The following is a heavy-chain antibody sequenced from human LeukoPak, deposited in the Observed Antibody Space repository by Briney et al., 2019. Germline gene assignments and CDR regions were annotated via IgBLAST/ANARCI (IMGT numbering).Heavy chain of an antibody. D-gene: IGHD6-19*01. Sequence: ASVKVSCKASGYTFTSHYMHWVRQAPGQGLEWMGIINPSGGSTSYAQKFQGRVTMTRDTSTSTVYMELSSLRSEDTAVYYCARADSSGGNYYYYGMDVWGKGTTVTVSS. CDR2: INPSGGST. CDR1: GYTFTSHY. CDR3: ARADSSGGNYYYYGMDV. V-gene: IGHV1-46*01. J-gene: IGHJ6*04.